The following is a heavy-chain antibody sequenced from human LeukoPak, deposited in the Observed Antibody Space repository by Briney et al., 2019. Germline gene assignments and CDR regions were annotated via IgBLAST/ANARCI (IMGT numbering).Heavy chain of an antibody. CDR3: ARIYGDYARDAFDI. J-gene: IGHJ3*02. CDR1: GYSFTSYW. D-gene: IGHD4-17*01. Sequence: GESLRISCKGSGYSFTSYWIGWGRQMPGKGLEWMGIIYPGDSNTRYSPSFQGQVTISADKSVSTAYLQWSSLKASDTAMYYCARIYGDYARDAFDIWGPGTMVTISS. V-gene: IGHV5-51*01. CDR2: IYPGDSNT.